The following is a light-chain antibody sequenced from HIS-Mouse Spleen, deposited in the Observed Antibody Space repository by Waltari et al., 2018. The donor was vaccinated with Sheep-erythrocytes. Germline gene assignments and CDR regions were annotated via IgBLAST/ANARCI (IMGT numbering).Light chain of an antibody. CDR1: ALPKQY. V-gene: IGLV3-25*03. CDR3: QSADSSGTYV. J-gene: IGLJ1*01. CDR2: KAS. Sequence: SYELTQPPSVSVSPGQTARITCPGDALPKQYAYWYQQKPGQAPVLVIYKASERPSGIPERFSGSSSGTTVTLTISGVQAEDEADYYCQSADSSGTYVFGTGTKVTVL.